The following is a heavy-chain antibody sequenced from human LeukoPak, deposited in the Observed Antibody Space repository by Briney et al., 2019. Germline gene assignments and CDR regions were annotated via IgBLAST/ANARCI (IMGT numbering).Heavy chain of an antibody. D-gene: IGHD3-22*01. J-gene: IGHJ4*02. CDR2: IHYSGNT. CDR1: GGSISSYY. CDR3: ARDWGRGYQRSFDY. V-gene: IGHV4-59*01. Sequence: SETLSLTCNVSGGSISSYYWTWIRQPPGKGLEWIGYIHYSGNTNYNPSLKSRVTISVDTSKNQFSLKLSSVTAADTAVYYCARDWGRGYQRSFDYWGQGTLVTVSS.